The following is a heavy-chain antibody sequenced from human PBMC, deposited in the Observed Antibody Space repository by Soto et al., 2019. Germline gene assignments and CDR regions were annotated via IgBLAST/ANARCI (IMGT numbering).Heavy chain of an antibody. CDR1: GFTFSTFA. CDR3: ARAPTSRLDY. CDR2: ISSDGYTK. Sequence: QPGGSLRLSCSASGFTFSTFAVHWVRQAPGKGLEWVAVISSDGYTKYYTDSVKGRFTISRDNSKNTLFLQMNGLRTEDTAMYYCARAPTSRLDYWGQGTLVTVSS. V-gene: IGHV3-30-3*01. J-gene: IGHJ4*02.